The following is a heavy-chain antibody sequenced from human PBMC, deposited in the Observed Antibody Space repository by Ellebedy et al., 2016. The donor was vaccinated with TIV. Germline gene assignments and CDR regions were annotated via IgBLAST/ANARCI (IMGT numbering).Heavy chain of an antibody. J-gene: IGHJ3*02. CDR3: ARGDYYRYAFDI. CDR2: ICYRGSST. CDR1: AFTFSSYA. Sequence: PWGSLRLSCVASAFTFSSYAMHWVRQAPGQGLEWVSGICYRGSSTYCADSLKGRFTISRDNSKNTLYLQMNSLRAEDTSVYYCARGDYYRYAFDIWGQGTMVTVSS. V-gene: IGHV3-23*01. D-gene: IGHD3-22*01.